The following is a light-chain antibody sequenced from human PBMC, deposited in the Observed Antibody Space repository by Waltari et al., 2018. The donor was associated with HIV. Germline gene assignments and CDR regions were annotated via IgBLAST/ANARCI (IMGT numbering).Light chain of an antibody. J-gene: IGKJ2*01. CDR3: QQYNNWPLYT. V-gene: IGKV3-15*01. Sequence: EIVMTQSPATLSVSPGERATLSCGASQSVGINLAWYQQKPGQAPRLLIYRASTRATGIPTRFSGSGSGTEFTLSITSLQSEDFALYYCQQYNNWPLYTFGQGTKLEIK. CDR2: RAS. CDR1: QSVGIN.